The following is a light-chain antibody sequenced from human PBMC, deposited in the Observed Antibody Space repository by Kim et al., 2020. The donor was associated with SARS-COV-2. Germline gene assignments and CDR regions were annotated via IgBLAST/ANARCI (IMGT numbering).Light chain of an antibody. CDR3: QTYNSAPWT. CDR1: QGISNY. CDR2: AAS. V-gene: IGKV1-27*01. Sequence: ASVGDRVTITCRASQGISNYLAWYQQKPGKVPKLLIYAASTLQSGVPSRFSGSGSETDFTLTISSLQPEDVATYYCQTYNSAPWTFGQGTKVDIK. J-gene: IGKJ1*01.